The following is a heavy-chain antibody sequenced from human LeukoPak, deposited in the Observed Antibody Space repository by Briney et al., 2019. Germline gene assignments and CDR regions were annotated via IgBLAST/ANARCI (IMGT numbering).Heavy chain of an antibody. V-gene: IGHV1-2*02. Sequence: ASVKVSRNASGYTFTGYYMHWVRHPPGQGLEWMGGIHPNSGGTNYAQKCQGRVTLARVTSISTAYMDLSRLRSDDPAVYYCARTDNWGGGCYYWYFDLWGRGTLVTVSS. D-gene: IGHD2-21*02. CDR1: GYTFTGYY. CDR2: IHPNSGGT. CDR3: ARTDNWGGGCYYWYFDL. J-gene: IGHJ2*01.